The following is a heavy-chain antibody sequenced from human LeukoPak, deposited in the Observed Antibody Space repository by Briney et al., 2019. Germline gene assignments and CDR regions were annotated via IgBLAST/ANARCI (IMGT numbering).Heavy chain of an antibody. CDR2: FYSSTRT. CDR3: ARCMSELGYGDYAYYYHMDV. J-gene: IGHJ6*04. V-gene: IGHV4-61*09. CDR1: GGSLTSGSRY. Sequence: SQTLSLTCTVSGGSLTSGSRYWSWIRQPAGKGLEWIGHFYSSTRTTYNPSLESRVTISGDTAKNQFSLKLDSVTAADTAVYFCARCMSELGYGDYAYYYHMDVWGKGTTVTVSS. D-gene: IGHD4-17*01.